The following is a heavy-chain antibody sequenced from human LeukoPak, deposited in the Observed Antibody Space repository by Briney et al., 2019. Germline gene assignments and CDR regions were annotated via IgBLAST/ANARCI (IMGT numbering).Heavy chain of an antibody. CDR2: IYYSGSI. CDR3: ARQPGDSSGWFFDY. J-gene: IGHJ4*02. D-gene: IGHD6-19*01. V-gene: IGHV4-59*08. Sequence: SETLSLTCTVSGASISSYYWSWIRQPPGKGLEWIGDIYYSGSIKYNPSLKSRVTISVDTSKNQFSLKLSSVTAADTAVYYCARQPGDSSGWFFDYWGQGTLVTVSS. CDR1: GASISSYY.